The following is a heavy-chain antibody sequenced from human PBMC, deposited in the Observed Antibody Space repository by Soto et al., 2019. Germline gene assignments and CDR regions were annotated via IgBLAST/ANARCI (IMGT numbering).Heavy chain of an antibody. Sequence: ASVKVSCKASGYTFTGYAMHWVRQAPGQRPEWMGWINAGNGNTKYSQKFHGRVTITRDTSASTACMELSSLRSEDTAVYYCARAVAVPADFDYWGQGTLVTVSS. J-gene: IGHJ4*02. CDR1: GYTFTGYA. CDR2: INAGNGNT. CDR3: ARAVAVPADFDY. D-gene: IGHD6-19*01. V-gene: IGHV1-3*01.